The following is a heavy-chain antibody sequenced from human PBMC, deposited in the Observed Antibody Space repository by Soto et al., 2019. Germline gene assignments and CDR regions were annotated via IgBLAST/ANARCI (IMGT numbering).Heavy chain of an antibody. D-gene: IGHD3-9*01. J-gene: IGHJ4*02. V-gene: IGHV4-34*01. CDR3: ARWYDILTGYYRSFDY. Sequence: PSETLSLTCAVYGGSFSGYYWSWIRQPPGKGLEWIGEINHSGSTNYNPSLKSRVTISVDTSKNQFSLKLSSVTAADTAVYYCARWYDILTGYYRSFDYWGQGTLVTVSS. CDR2: INHSGST. CDR1: GGSFSGYY.